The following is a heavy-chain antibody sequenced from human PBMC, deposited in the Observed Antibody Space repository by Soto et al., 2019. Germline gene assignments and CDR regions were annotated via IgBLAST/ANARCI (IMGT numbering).Heavy chain of an antibody. CDR1: GFTFSGFW. CDR2: IKSDGTNT. Sequence: EVQLVESGGGSVQPGVSLRLSCASSGFTFSGFWMHWVRQGPGMGLVWVSGIKSDGTNTAYADSVRGRFTISRDNAKDTMYLQMNSLRAEDTAVYYCVRDGWAVAENWGQGTLVTVSS. D-gene: IGHD6-19*01. CDR3: VRDGWAVAEN. J-gene: IGHJ4*02. V-gene: IGHV3-74*01.